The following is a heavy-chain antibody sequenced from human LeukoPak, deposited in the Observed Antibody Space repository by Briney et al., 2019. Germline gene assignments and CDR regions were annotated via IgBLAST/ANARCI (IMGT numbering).Heavy chain of an antibody. CDR3: ARGRGFWSGYYGFGY. CDR1: GYTFTSYD. V-gene: IGHV1-8*03. CDR2: MNPNSGNT. D-gene: IGHD3-3*01. Sequence: ASVKVSCKASGYTFTSYDINWVRQATGQGLEWMGWMNPNSGNTGYAQKFQGRVTITRNTSISTAYMELSSLRSGDTAVYYCARGRGFWSGYYGFGYWGQGTLVTVSS. J-gene: IGHJ4*02.